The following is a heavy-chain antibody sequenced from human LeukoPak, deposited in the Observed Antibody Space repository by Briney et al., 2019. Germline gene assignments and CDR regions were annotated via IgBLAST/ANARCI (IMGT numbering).Heavy chain of an antibody. D-gene: IGHD1-26*01. CDR1: GFTFSNSA. CDR3: AKEVALLALRGGKGGHFFDF. V-gene: IGHV3-23*01. Sequence: GGSLRLSCAGSGFTFSNSAIHWVRQAPGKGLEWVSGIINSGGSAFYADSVKGRFVITRDNSKNTVYLQMNSLRAEDTAVYFCAKEVALLALRGGKGGHFFDFWGQGARVAVSS. CDR2: IINSGGSA. J-gene: IGHJ4*02.